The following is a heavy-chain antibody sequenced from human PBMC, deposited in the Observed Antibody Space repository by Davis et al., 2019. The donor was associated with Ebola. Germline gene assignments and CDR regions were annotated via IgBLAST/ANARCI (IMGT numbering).Heavy chain of an antibody. CDR1: GFTFSRYW. J-gene: IGHJ4*02. CDR3: GRPGRTTWQGY. Sequence: PGGSLRLSCAVSGFTFSRYWMHWVRQAPGKGLVWVSRINTDGSSTDYADSVKGRFTISRDNAKNTLYMQMNSLRDEDTAVYYCGRPGRTTWQGYWGQGTLVTVS. CDR2: INTDGSST. V-gene: IGHV3-74*01. D-gene: IGHD2/OR15-2a*01.